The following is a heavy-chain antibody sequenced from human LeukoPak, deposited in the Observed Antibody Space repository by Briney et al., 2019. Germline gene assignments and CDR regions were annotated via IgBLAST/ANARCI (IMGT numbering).Heavy chain of an antibody. Sequence: TGGSLRLSCVASGFTFNNYAMNWVRQAPGKGLEWVSAISGDNTDTFYADSVKGRFTISRDNSRNTLYLQMNNLRAEDTAVYYCAKPVCCTATSRRVPGVYCFDYWGQGTLVTVSS. V-gene: IGHV3-23*01. CDR3: AKPVCCTATSRRVPGVYCFDY. CDR1: GFTFNNYA. D-gene: IGHD2-8*02. CDR2: ISGDNTDT. J-gene: IGHJ4*02.